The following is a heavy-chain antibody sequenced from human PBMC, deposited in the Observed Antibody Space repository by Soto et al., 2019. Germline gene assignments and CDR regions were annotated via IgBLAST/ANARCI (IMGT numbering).Heavy chain of an antibody. CDR3: AKDGVYDSWSGSSSDYDYYMDV. V-gene: IGHV3-30*18. CDR1: GFTFSSYG. Sequence: QVQLVESGGGVVQPGRSLRLSCAASGFTFSSYGMHWVRQAPGKGLEWVAVISYDGSDKYYADSVKGRFTISRDNSKNTLYLQLSSLTTEDTAVYYCAKDGVYDSWSGSSSDYDYYMDVWGKGTTVTVSS. D-gene: IGHD3-3*01. CDR2: ISYDGSDK. J-gene: IGHJ6*03.